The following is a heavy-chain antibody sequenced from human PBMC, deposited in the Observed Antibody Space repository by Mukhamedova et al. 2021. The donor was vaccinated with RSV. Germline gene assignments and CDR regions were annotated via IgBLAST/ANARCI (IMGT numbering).Heavy chain of an antibody. V-gene: IGHV3-9*01. Sequence: GKGLEWVSGINWNSGGKDYADSVKGRFTISRDNAKNSIYLQMNSLRLEDTGLYFCARDRGPNMVRGPMDYWGQGSLVTVSS. CDR3: ARDRGPNMVRGPMDY. CDR2: INWNSGGK. J-gene: IGHJ4*02. D-gene: IGHD3-10*01.